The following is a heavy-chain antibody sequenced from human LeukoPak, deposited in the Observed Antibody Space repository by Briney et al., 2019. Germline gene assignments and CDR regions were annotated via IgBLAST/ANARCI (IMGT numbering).Heavy chain of an antibody. V-gene: IGHV3-21*01. Sequence: PGGSLRLSCAASGFTFSEYSMHWVRQAPGKGREGVAFINTRRDYIHYADSVKGRFTISRDNPKNSLYLQINSLRAEDTAVYYCARVSRPSPSDYWGQGTLVTVSS. CDR3: ARVSRPSPSDY. CDR2: INTRRDYI. J-gene: IGHJ4*02. CDR1: GFTFSEYS.